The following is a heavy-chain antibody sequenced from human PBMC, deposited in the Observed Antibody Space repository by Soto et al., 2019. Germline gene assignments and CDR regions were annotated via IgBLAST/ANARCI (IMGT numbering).Heavy chain of an antibody. V-gene: IGHV3-73*01. CDR1: GFTFSGSA. CDR2: IRSKANSYAT. CDR3: VVVPAAINYFDY. J-gene: IGHJ4*02. Sequence: GGSLRLSCAASGFTFSGSAMHWVRQASGKGLEWVGRIRSKANSYATAYAASVKGRFTISRDDSKNTAYLQMNSLKTEDTAVYYCVVVPAAINYFDYWGQGTLVTVSS. D-gene: IGHD2-2*01.